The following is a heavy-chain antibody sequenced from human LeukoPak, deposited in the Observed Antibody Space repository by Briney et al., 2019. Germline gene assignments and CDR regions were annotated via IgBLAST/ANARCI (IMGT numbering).Heavy chain of an antibody. D-gene: IGHD6-19*01. CDR1: GFTLCDYW. CDR3: VRWRVEAGMDQ. V-gene: IGHV3-7*01. CDR2: INPDGSDT. J-gene: IGHJ4*02. Sequence: PGGSLRLSCEASGFTLCDYWMGWARQAPGKGLEWVANINPDGSDTSYVDSGKGRIIISRDNAKKSMFLQMNSLRVEETAVYHCVRWRVEAGMDQWGQGILVTVSA.